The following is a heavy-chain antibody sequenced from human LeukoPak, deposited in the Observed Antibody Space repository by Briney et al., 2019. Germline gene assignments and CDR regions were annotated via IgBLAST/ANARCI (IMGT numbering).Heavy chain of an antibody. V-gene: IGHV1-2*02. D-gene: IGHD5-18*01. J-gene: IGHJ4*02. CDR1: GYTFTGYY. Sequence: GASVKVSCKASGYTFTGYYMHWVRQAPGQGLEWMGWINPNSGGTNYAQKFQGRVTMTRDTSISTAYMELSRLRSDDSAVYYCARDLLGRIQLCLGYWGQGTLVTVSS. CDR2: INPNSGGT. CDR3: ARDLLGRIQLCLGY.